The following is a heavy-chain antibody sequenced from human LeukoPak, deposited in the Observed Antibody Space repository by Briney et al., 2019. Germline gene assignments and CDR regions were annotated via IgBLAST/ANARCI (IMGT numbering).Heavy chain of an antibody. CDR1: GFTFSSYA. V-gene: IGHV3-64*01. Sequence: GGSLRLSCAASGFTFSSYAMHWVRQAPGKGLEYVSAISSNGGSTYYANSVKGRFTISRDNSKNPLYLQVGSLRAEDMAVYYCARGFPSPDKRPCWGQGTLVTVSS. CDR3: ARGFPSPDKRPC. D-gene: IGHD3-10*01. CDR2: ISSNGGST. J-gene: IGHJ4*02.